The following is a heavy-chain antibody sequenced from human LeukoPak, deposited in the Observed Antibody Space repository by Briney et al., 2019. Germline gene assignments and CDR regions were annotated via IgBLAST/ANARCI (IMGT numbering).Heavy chain of an antibody. CDR1: VFTFDEYA. J-gene: IGHJ4*02. CDR3: AKTGCSSIPCYTNC. D-gene: IGHD2-2*02. Sequence: PGGSLRLSCAASVFTFDEYAMHWVRQAPGKGLEWASSISWNSGTIAYADSVKGRFNVSRDNAKNALYLQMGSLRAEDTALYYCAKTGCSSIPCYTNCWGRGTLVTVSS. CDR2: ISWNSGTI. V-gene: IGHV3-9*01.